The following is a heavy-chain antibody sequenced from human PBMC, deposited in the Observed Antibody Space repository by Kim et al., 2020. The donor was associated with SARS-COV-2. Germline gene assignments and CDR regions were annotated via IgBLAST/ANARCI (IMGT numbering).Heavy chain of an antibody. D-gene: IGHD2-2*01. Sequence: AQKLQGRVTMTTDTSTSTAYMELRSLRSDDTAVYYCARGDIVVVPGFDYWGQGTLVTVSS. J-gene: IGHJ4*02. V-gene: IGHV1-18*01. CDR3: ARGDIVVVPGFDY.